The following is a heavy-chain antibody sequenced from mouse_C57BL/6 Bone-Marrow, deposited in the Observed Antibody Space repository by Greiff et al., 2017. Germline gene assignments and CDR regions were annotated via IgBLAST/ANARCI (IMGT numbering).Heavy chain of an antibody. Sequence: VQLQQSGAELARPGASVKMSCKASGYTFTSYTMHWVKQRPGQGLEWIGYINPSSGYTKYNQKFKDKATLTADKSSSTAYMQLSSLTSEDSAVYYCARPPYGSSLDYWGQGTTLTVSS. CDR3: ARPPYGSSLDY. CDR1: GYTFTSYT. D-gene: IGHD1-1*01. J-gene: IGHJ2*01. V-gene: IGHV1-4*01. CDR2: INPSSGYT.